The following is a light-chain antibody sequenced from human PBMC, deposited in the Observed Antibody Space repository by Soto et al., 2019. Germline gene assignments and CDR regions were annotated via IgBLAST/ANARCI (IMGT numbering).Light chain of an antibody. V-gene: IGKV3-15*01. CDR3: QQCRNWPLT. J-gene: IGKJ4*01. Sequence: EIVMTQSPATLSVSPGEGATLSCKASQSVYNNFSWYQQRPGQPPPLLIYDASTRATGISARFSGSGYGTEFTLTISSLQAEDFAVYFCQQCRNWPLTFGGGTKVEIK. CDR1: QSVYNN. CDR2: DAS.